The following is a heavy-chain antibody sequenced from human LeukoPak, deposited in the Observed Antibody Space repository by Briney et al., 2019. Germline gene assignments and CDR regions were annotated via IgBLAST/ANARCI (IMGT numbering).Heavy chain of an antibody. V-gene: IGHV3-48*03. CDR3: ARDSAATRGGGMDV. D-gene: IGHD5-12*01. J-gene: IGHJ6*02. CDR2: ISSSGSTI. CDR1: GFTFSSYE. Sequence: GGSLRLSCAASGFTFSSYEMNWVRQAPGKGLEWVSYISSSGSTIYYADSVKGRFTISRDNAKNSLYLQMNSLGAEDTAVYYCARDSAATRGGGMDVWGQGTTVTVSS.